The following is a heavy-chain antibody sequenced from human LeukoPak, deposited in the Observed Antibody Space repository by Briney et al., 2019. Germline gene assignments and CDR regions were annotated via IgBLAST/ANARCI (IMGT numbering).Heavy chain of an antibody. Sequence: GGSLRLSCAASGLTFSIHWMNWVRQAPGKGLECVANINQDGSDKYYVDSVKGRFTVSRDNAKNSLYLQMNSLRAGDTAVYYCAREGGIVLIVYATSPLGDLNSDFDYWGQGTLVTVSS. CDR2: INQDGSDK. CDR3: AREGGIVLIVYATSPLGDLNSDFDY. V-gene: IGHV3-7*01. J-gene: IGHJ4*02. D-gene: IGHD2-8*01. CDR1: GLTFSIHW.